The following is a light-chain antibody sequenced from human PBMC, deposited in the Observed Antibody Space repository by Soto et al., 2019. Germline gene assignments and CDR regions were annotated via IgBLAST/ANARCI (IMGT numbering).Light chain of an antibody. Sequence: DIQLTQSPSSLSASVGDRVTITCQASQDISSYLNWFQQKPGKAPNLLIFDASKLQTGGPSRFSGSRSGTDFTFTISGLQPEDIATYYCQQHDNLLAPTFGGGTRVDI. J-gene: IGKJ4*01. V-gene: IGKV1-33*01. CDR1: QDISSY. CDR2: DAS. CDR3: QQHDNLLAPT.